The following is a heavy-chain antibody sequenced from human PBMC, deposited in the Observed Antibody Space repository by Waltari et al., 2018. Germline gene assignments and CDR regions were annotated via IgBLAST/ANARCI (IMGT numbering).Heavy chain of an antibody. CDR2: INHSGST. Sequence: QVQLQQWGAGLLKPSETLSLTCAVYGGSFSGYYWSWIRQPPGKGPDWIGEINHSGSTNYNPSLKSRVTISVDTSKNQFSLKLSSVTAADTAVYYCARGTPNIVVVPAAIYYYYGMDVWGQGTTVTVSS. CDR3: ARGTPNIVVVPAAIYYYYGMDV. V-gene: IGHV4-34*01. J-gene: IGHJ6*02. CDR1: GGSFSGYY. D-gene: IGHD2-2*01.